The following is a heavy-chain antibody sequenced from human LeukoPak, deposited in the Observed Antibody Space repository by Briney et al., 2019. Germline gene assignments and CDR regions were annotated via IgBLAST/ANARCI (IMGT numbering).Heavy chain of an antibody. CDR1: GFTFSSYA. Sequence: GGSLRLSCAASGFTFSSYAMSWVRQAPGKGLEWVSAISGSGGSTYYADSVKGRFTISRDNSKNTLYLQMNSLRAEDTAVYYCAKDLSSKYYGSGSQYYYHYYGMDVWGQGTTVTVSS. CDR2: ISGSGGST. V-gene: IGHV3-23*01. D-gene: IGHD3-10*01. J-gene: IGHJ6*02. CDR3: AKDLSSKYYGSGSQYYYHYYGMDV.